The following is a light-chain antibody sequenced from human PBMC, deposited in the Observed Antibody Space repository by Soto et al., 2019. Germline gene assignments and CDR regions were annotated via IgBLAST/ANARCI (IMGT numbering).Light chain of an antibody. Sequence: QSALTQPASVSGSPGQSITISCTGPSSDVGGNNYVSWYQQHPGKAPKLMIYEVSNRPSGVSNRFSGSNSGNTASLTISGLQAEDEAYYYCSSYTSSSTRVFGGGTKRTVL. J-gene: IGLJ3*02. CDR3: SSYTSSSTRV. CDR2: EVS. V-gene: IGLV2-14*01. CDR1: SSDVGGNNY.